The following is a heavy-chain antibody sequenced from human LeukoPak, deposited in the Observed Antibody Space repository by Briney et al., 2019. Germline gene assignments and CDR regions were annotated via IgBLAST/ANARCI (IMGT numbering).Heavy chain of an antibody. J-gene: IGHJ4*02. CDR1: GGSFSGYY. D-gene: IGHD1-26*01. CDR2: INHSGST. CDR3: ARGPGVGAIPSPFDY. Sequence: KPSETLSLTCAVYGGSFSGYYWSWIRQPPGKGLEWIWEINHSGSTNYNPSLKSRVTISVDTSKNQFSLKLSSVTAADTAVYYCARGPGVGAIPSPFDYWGQGTLVTVSS. V-gene: IGHV4-34*01.